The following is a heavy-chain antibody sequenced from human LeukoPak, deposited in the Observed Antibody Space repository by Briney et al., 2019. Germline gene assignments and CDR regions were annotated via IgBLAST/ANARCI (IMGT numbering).Heavy chain of an antibody. CDR1: GFTVSSNY. Sequence: GGSLRLSCAASGFTVSSNYMSWVRQAPGKGLEWVSVIYSGGSTYYADSVKGRFTISRDNSKNTLYLQMNSLRAEDTAVYYCARVWQATKAADYWGQGTLVTVSS. J-gene: IGHJ4*02. D-gene: IGHD1-14*01. CDR2: IYSGGST. CDR3: ARVWQATKAADY. V-gene: IGHV3-53*01.